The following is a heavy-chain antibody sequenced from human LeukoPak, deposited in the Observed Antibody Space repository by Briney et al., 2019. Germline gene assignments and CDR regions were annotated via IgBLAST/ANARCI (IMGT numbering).Heavy chain of an antibody. D-gene: IGHD3-16*02. J-gene: IGHJ4*02. Sequence: HGGALRLSRAASGFTFSSYWMSWVRQAPGKGVEGVANIKQDGGEKYYVDSVKGRFTISRDKAKNSLYLQMNSLRAEDTAVYYCSRGGLSYLYSLDYWGQGTLVTVSS. CDR3: SRGGLSYLYSLDY. V-gene: IGHV3-7*01. CDR2: IKQDGGEK. CDR1: GFTFSSYW.